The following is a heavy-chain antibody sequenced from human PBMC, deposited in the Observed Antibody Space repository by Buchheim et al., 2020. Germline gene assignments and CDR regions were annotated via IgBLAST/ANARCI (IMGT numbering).Heavy chain of an antibody. CDR1: GFSLSTSGVR. V-gene: IGHV2-70*04. Sequence: QGALKESGPALVKPTQTLTLTSTFSGFSLSTSGVRVSWVRQPPGKALEWLARIDWNDGKFYSSSLKTRLTISKDTSKNQVVLTMTNMDPVDTATYYCARMIWWSHDCWGQGTL. J-gene: IGHJ4*02. CDR2: IDWNDGK. D-gene: IGHD2-21*01. CDR3: ARMIWWSHDC.